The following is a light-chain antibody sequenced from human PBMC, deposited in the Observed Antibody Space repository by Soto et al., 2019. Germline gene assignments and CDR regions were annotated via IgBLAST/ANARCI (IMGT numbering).Light chain of an antibody. CDR2: DAS. Sequence: EIVLTQSPGTLPVSPGERATLSCWASQSVSSSFVAWYQQKPGQAPRLLIYDASNRATGIPARFSGSGSGTEFTLTISSLQSEDFVVYYCQQYGGSPITFGQGTRLEIK. CDR1: QSVSSSF. CDR3: QQYGGSPIT. J-gene: IGKJ5*01. V-gene: IGKV3-20*01.